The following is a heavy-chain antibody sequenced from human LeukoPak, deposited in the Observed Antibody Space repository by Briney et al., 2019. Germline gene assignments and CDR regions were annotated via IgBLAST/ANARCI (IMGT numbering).Heavy chain of an antibody. J-gene: IGHJ4*02. CDR1: GGTFSSYA. Sequence: GASVKVSCKASGGTFSSYAISWVRQAPGQGLEWMGGIIPIFGTANYAQKFQGRVTITADESTSTAYMELSSLRSEDTAVYYCALGYSSSSRVDYWGQGTLVTVSS. CDR3: ALGYSSSSRVDY. CDR2: IIPIFGTA. D-gene: IGHD6-6*01. V-gene: IGHV1-69*13.